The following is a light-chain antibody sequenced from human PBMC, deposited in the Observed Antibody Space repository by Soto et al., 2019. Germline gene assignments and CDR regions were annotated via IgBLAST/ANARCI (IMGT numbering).Light chain of an antibody. CDR1: SSDIGGYNY. J-gene: IGLJ2*01. CDR3: TSYTSSSTLL. V-gene: IGLV2-14*01. CDR2: EVS. Sequence: QSALTQPASVSGSPGQSITISCTGSSSDIGGYNYVSWYQHHPGKAPKLMIYEVSRRPSGVSARFSGSKFGYTASLTISGLQAEDEADYYCTSYTSSSTLLFGGGTKLTVL.